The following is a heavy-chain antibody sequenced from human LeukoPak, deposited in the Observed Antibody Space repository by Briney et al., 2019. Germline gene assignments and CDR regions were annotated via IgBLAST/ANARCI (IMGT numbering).Heavy chain of an antibody. Sequence: GGSLRLSCAVSGLTFSNYAMHWVRQAPGKGLEWVAVIFYDGSKKFYADSVEGRFTISRDNSKNTLYLQMNSLRAEDTAVYYCAREAIAVAGLDYWGQGTLVTVSS. CDR2: IFYDGSKK. CDR1: GLTFSNYA. D-gene: IGHD6-19*01. CDR3: AREAIAVAGLDY. V-gene: IGHV3-30-3*01. J-gene: IGHJ4*02.